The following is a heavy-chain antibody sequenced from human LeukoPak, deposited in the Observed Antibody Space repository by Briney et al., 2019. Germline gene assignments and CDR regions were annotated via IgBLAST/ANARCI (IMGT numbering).Heavy chain of an antibody. CDR2: IYYYGST. D-gene: IGHD1-1*01. Sequence: SETLSLTCTVSGDSVTSSSYSWGWIRQSPGKGLEWIGAIYYYGSTNYNPSLKSRITLSVDTSKNQFSLNLSSVTAADTAVFYCARLSTWNDGVDAFDIWGQGTMVTVSS. CDR1: GDSVTSSSYS. CDR3: ARLSTWNDGVDAFDI. J-gene: IGHJ3*02. V-gene: IGHV4-39*07.